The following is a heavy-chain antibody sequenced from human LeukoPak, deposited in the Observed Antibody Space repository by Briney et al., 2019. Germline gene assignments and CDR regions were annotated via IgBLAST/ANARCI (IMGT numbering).Heavy chain of an antibody. V-gene: IGHV1-18*01. D-gene: IGHD2/OR15-2a*01. CDR3: AREKNYGMDV. CDR1: GYTFTSFG. Sequence: GASVKVSCKASGYTFTSFGISWVRQAPGQGLEWTGWIGAYNGNINYAQKFQGRVTMTTDTSTSTAYMELRSLRSDDTAVYYCAREKNYGMDVWGQGTTVTVSS. J-gene: IGHJ6*02. CDR2: IGAYNGNI.